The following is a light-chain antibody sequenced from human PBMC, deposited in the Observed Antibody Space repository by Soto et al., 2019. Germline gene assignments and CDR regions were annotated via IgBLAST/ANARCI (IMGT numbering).Light chain of an antibody. CDR3: CSYAGSDTYVV. CDR1: NSDVGSHDL. Sequence: QSVLNQPASVSGSPGQSITISCSGTNSDVGSHDLVSWYQQHPGKAPKLIIFEVTRRPSGVSNRFSGSKSGNTASLTISGLQTEDEADYYCCSYAGSDTYVVFGGGTKLTVL. J-gene: IGLJ2*01. CDR2: EVT. V-gene: IGLV2-23*02.